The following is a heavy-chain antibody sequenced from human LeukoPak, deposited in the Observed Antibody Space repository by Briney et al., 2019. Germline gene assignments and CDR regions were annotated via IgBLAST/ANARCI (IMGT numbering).Heavy chain of an antibody. J-gene: IGHJ6*02. D-gene: IGHD4-23*01. CDR3: ARAYGGRVRYGMDV. V-gene: IGHV4-34*01. CDR1: GGSFSGYY. CDR2: INHSGST. Sequence: SETLSLTCAVYGGSFSGYYWSWICQPPGKGLEWIGEINHSGSTNYNPSLKSRVTISVDTSKNQFSLKLSSVTAADTAVYYCARAYGGRVRYGMDVWGQGTTVTVSS.